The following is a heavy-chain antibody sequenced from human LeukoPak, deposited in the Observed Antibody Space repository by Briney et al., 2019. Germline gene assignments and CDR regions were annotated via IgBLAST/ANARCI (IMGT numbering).Heavy chain of an antibody. D-gene: IGHD2-2*01. CDR1: GGSISSYY. V-gene: IGHV4-59*01. CDR2: IYYSGST. Sequence: SGTLSLTCTVSGGSISSYYWSWIRQPPGKGLEWIGYIYYSGSTNYNPSLKSRVTISVDTSKNQFSLKLSSVTAADTAVYYCAREGSTGFDYWGQGTLVTVSS. J-gene: IGHJ4*02. CDR3: AREGSTGFDY.